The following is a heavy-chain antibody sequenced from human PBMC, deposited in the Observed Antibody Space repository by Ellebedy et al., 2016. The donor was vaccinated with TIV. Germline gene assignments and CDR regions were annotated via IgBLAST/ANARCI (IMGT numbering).Heavy chain of an antibody. CDR1: GYTFTDYY. V-gene: IGHV1-2*02. CDR3: ARDIEAYCGGDCYSGMRVYYYYGMDV. D-gene: IGHD2-21*02. Sequence: ASVKVSCKASGYTFTDYYIHWVRQAPGQVPEWMGWLRPSSGATKYAQKFQGRVTMTRDTSISKVYMELSSLRSEDTAVYYCARDIEAYCGGDCYSGMRVYYYYGMDVWGQGTTVTVSS. J-gene: IGHJ6*02. CDR2: LRPSSGAT.